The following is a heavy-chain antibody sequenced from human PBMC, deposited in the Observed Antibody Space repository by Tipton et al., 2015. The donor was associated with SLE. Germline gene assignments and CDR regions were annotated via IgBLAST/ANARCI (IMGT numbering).Heavy chain of an antibody. Sequence: LRLSCTVSGASITSGSFYWSWIRQSVGKGLEWIGRMYTSGSTNYNPSLRSRVTMTADTSKNQFSLKLNSLTAADTAVYYCARESCTNGICYRYFDLWGRGTLVTVSS. CDR3: ARESCTNGICYRYFDL. V-gene: IGHV4-61*02. CDR1: GASITSGSFY. J-gene: IGHJ2*01. D-gene: IGHD2-8*01. CDR2: MYTSGST.